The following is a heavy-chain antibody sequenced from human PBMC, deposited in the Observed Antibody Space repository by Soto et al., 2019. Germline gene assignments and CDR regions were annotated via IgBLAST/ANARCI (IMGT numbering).Heavy chain of an antibody. CDR2: IYPADSDT. V-gene: IGHV5-51*01. CDR1: GYSFTTYW. CDR3: ARVRGSWYYYDMDV. Sequence: GESLKISCKASGYSFTTYWIAWVRQTPGQGLEWMGIIYPADSDTRYSPSFQGQVTMSVDKSITAAHLQWSSLESSDSAIYYCARVRGSWYYYDMDVWGRGTTDTVSS. J-gene: IGHJ6*02. D-gene: IGHD6-19*01.